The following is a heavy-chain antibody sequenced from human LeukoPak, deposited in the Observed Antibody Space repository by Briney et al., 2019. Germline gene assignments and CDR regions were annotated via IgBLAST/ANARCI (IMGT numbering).Heavy chain of an antibody. D-gene: IGHD2-21*02. CDR1: GFTFTSYA. CDR2: VSGSGSDT. V-gene: IGHV3-23*01. CDR3: ARGDPGAY. Sequence: GGSLRLSCAASGFTFTSYAISWVRQAPGKGLEWVSAVSGSGSDTYYAGSVKGRFTISRDNSKNTVYLQMNGLRAEDTAVYYCARGDPGAYWGQGTLVTVSS. J-gene: IGHJ4*02.